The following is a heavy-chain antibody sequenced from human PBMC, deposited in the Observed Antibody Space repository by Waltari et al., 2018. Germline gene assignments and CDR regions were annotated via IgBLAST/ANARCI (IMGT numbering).Heavy chain of an antibody. V-gene: IGHV3-7*01. CDR2: IKQDGSEK. D-gene: IGHD2-15*01. CDR3: VRGAVDN. J-gene: IGHJ4*02. CDR1: GFTFSTHW. Sequence: EVQLVESGGGLVQPGGSLRLSCAASGFTFSTHWMSWARQVPGKGLEGVANIKQDGSEKDYVDSVKGRLTIARDNAKNSLYLQMNSLRAEDSAVYHCVRGAVDNWGQGTLVTVSS.